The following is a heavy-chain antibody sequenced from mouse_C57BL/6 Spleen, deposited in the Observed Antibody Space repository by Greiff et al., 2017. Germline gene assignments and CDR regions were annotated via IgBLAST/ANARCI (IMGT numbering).Heavy chain of an antibody. CDR2: ISSGSSTI. D-gene: IGHD2-4*01. CDR3: ARNYYDYSFAY. Sequence: EVQLVESGGGLVKPGGSLKLSCAASGFTFSDYGMHWVRQAPEKGLEWVAYISSGSSTIYYADTVKGRFTISRDNSKKTLFLQMTSLWSKDTAMYYCARNYYDYSFAYWGQGTLVTVSA. V-gene: IGHV5-17*01. CDR1: GFTFSDYG. J-gene: IGHJ3*01.